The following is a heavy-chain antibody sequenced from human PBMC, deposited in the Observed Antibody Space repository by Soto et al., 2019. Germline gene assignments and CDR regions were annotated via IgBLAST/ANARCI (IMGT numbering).Heavy chain of an antibody. V-gene: IGHV4-59*01. D-gene: IGHD2-21*02. CDR2: IYYSGST. J-gene: IGHJ6*02. CDR1: GGSISSFY. Sequence: PSETLSLTCTVSGGSISSFYWSWIWQPPGKGLEWIGYIYYSGSTDYNPSLKSRVTISVDTSRNQFSLRLSSLTAADTAVYYCARDQSDSGGMDVWGQGTTVTVSS. CDR3: ARDQSDSGGMDV.